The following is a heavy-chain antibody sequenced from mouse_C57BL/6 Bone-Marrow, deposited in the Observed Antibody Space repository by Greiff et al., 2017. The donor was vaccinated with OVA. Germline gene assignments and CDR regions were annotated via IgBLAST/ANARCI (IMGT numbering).Heavy chain of an antibody. Sequence: QVQLKQSGAELARPGASVKLSCKASGYTFTSYGISWVKQRTGQGLEWIGEIYPRSGNTYYNEKFKGKATLTADKSSSTAYMELRSLTSEDSAVYFCAPYYYGRNAMDYWGQGTSVTVSS. CDR1: GYTFTSYG. CDR2: IYPRSGNT. D-gene: IGHD1-1*01. V-gene: IGHV1-81*01. J-gene: IGHJ4*01. CDR3: APYYYGRNAMDY.